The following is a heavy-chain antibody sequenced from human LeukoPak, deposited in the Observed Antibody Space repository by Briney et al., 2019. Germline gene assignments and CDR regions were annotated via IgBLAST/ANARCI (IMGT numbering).Heavy chain of an antibody. CDR3: ARHTPDSTGYYPHWFDP. Sequence: SETLSLTCTVSGGSISSYYWSWIRQPPGKGLEWIGYIYYSGSTNYNPSLKSRVTISVDTSKNQFSLKLSSVTAADTAVYYCARHTPDSTGYYPHWFDPWGQGTLVTVSS. CDR2: IYYSGST. V-gene: IGHV4-59*08. D-gene: IGHD3-22*01. J-gene: IGHJ5*02. CDR1: GGSISSYY.